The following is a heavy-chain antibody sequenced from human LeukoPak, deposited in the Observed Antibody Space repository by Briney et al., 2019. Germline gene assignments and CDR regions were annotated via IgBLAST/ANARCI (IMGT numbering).Heavy chain of an antibody. CDR1: DGSFSGYY. Sequence: ETLSLTCTVYDGSFSGYYWSWIRQPPGKGLEWIGEINHSGSTNYNQSLKSRVTISVDTSKNQFSLKLSSVTAADTAVYYCARAHCSGGSCYRWAFDIWGQGTMVTVSS. J-gene: IGHJ3*02. CDR3: ARAHCSGGSCYRWAFDI. CDR2: INHSGST. V-gene: IGHV4-34*01. D-gene: IGHD2-15*01.